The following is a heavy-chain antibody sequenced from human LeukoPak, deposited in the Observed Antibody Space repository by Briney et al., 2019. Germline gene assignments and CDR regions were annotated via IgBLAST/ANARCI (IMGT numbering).Heavy chain of an antibody. CDR3: AREDGDAFDI. Sequence: AGGSLRLSWAASGFTFASYGMSWVRQAPGKGLEWVSYIGSSGGSRYYADSVKGRFTTSRDNAKNSLYLQMNSLRAEDTAVYYCAREDGDAFDIWGQGTMVTVSS. D-gene: IGHD5-24*01. J-gene: IGHJ3*02. CDR1: GFTFASYG. V-gene: IGHV3-48*04. CDR2: IGSSGGSR.